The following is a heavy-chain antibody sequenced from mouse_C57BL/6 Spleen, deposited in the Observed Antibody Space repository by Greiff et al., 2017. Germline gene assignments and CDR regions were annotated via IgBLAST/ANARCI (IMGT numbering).Heavy chain of an antibody. CDR3: ARSTTVVAHGLDV. CDR2: IYPGDGDT. V-gene: IGHV1-82*01. D-gene: IGHD1-1*01. Sequence: QVQLKESGPELVKPGASVKISCKASGYAFSSSWMNWVKQRPGKGLEWIGRIYPGDGDTNYNGKFKGKATLTADKSSSTAYMQLSSLTSEDSAVYFCARSTTVVAHGLDVWGTGTTVTVSS. J-gene: IGHJ1*03. CDR1: GYAFSSSW.